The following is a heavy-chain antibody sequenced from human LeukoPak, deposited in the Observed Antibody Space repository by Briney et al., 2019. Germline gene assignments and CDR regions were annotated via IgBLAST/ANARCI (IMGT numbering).Heavy chain of an antibody. J-gene: IGHJ4*02. V-gene: IGHV3-23*01. D-gene: IGHD6-13*01. Sequence: PGASLRLSCAASGFTFSSYAMSSVRQAPGKGLEWVSLISGSGASTYYPDSVKGRFTISRDNSKNTLSLQMNSLRAEDTAVYYCAPDLRGSAWSLDDWGQGTLVTVCS. CDR2: ISGSGAST. CDR1: GFTFSSYA. CDR3: APDLRGSAWSLDD.